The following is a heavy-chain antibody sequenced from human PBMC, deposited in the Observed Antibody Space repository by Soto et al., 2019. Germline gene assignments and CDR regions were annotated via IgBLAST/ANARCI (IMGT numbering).Heavy chain of an antibody. CDR1: GGTFSSYA. J-gene: IGHJ4*02. V-gene: IGHV1-69*13. CDR2: IIPIFGTA. D-gene: IGHD3-9*01. CDR3: ARGREVPYSDILFPPPYYFDS. Sequence: SVKVSCKASGGTFSSYAISWVRQAPGQGLEWMGGIIPIFGTANYAQKFQGRVTITADESTSTAYMELSSLRSEDTAVYYCARGREVPYSDILFPPPYYFDSWGQGTLVTVSS.